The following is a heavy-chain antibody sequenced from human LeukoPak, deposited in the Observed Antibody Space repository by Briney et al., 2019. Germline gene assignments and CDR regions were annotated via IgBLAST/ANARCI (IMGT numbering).Heavy chain of an antibody. V-gene: IGHV1-3*01. CDR3: ARGYYDSSGQIDY. J-gene: IGHJ4*02. Sequence: GASVKVSCKASGYTFTSYAIHWVRQAPGQRLEWMGWISAGNGNTKYSQNFQGRVTFISNTSATTAFMELSSLRSEDTAVYYCARGYYDSSGQIDYWGQGTLVTVSS. CDR2: ISAGNGNT. CDR1: GYTFTSYA. D-gene: IGHD3-22*01.